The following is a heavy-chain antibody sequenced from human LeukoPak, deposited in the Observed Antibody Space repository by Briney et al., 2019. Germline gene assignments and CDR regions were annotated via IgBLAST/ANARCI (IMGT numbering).Heavy chain of an antibody. CDR3: ARQTGSGLFILP. CDR1: GFTFSSYS. D-gene: IGHD3/OR15-3a*01. CDR2: INSDGRST. Sequence: TGGSLRLSCAASGFTFSSYSMNWVRQAPGKGLVWVSRINSDGRSTNYADSVKGRFTISRDNAKNSLYLQLNSLRAEDTAVYYCARQTGSGLFILPGGQGTLVTVSS. J-gene: IGHJ4*02. V-gene: IGHV3-74*01.